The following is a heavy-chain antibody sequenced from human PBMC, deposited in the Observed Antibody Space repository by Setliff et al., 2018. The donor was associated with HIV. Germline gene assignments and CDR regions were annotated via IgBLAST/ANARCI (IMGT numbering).Heavy chain of an antibody. CDR2: ISPSDSDT. V-gene: IGHV5-51*01. CDR3: SRADCGGDCYLPYYFDH. CDR1: GYSFTKYW. J-gene: IGHJ4*02. D-gene: IGHD2-21*02. Sequence: GESLKISCKGSGYSFTKYWIAWVRQTPGKGLEWMGIISPSDSDTRHSPSFQGQVTMSADKSVSTAYLQWSSLRAADTAVYYCSRADCGGDCYLPYYFDHWGQGTLVTVSS.